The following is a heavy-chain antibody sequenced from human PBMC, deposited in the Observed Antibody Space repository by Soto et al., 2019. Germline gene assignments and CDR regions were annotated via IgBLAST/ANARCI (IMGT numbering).Heavy chain of an antibody. V-gene: IGHV1-69*01. Sequence: QVQLVQSGAEVKKPGSSVTVSCKTSGGTFSKDAINWVRQAPGQGLEWMGLLIPVFGSPIYAQKFQGRIRINADESTSTAFMDLSNLRSEDTAVYYCTRVLGYTFEPGKTRYYAMDVWGQGTTVSVSS. CDR1: GGTFSKDA. D-gene: IGHD5-18*01. CDR3: TRVLGYTFEPGKTRYYAMDV. CDR2: LIPVFGSP. J-gene: IGHJ6*02.